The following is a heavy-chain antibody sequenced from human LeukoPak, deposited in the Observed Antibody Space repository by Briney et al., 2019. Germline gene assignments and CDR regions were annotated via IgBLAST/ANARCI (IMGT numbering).Heavy chain of an antibody. J-gene: IGHJ4*02. D-gene: IGHD1-26*01. CDR2: IKPVGSTR. V-gene: IGHV3-74*01. CDR1: GFTFRSYC. CDR3: ARENSGSYYQFDY. Sequence: GGSLRLSCAASGFTFRSYCMHWVRHAPGKGLVWVSRIKPVGSTRYYAASVKGRFTISRDNDKNTLDLQLDSLRAEDAAVYYCARENSGSYYQFDYWGQGTLVTVSS.